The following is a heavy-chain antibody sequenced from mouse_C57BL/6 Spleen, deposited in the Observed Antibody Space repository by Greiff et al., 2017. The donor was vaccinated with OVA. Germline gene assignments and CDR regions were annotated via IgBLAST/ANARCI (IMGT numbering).Heavy chain of an antibody. CDR3: AREGDYDGSFAY. J-gene: IGHJ3*01. D-gene: IGHD2-4*01. CDR2: ISYDGSN. CDR1: GYSITSGYY. Sequence: EVQLVESGPGLVKPSQSLSLTCSVTGYSITSGYYWNWIRQFPGNKLEWMGYISYDGSNNYNPSLKNRISITRDTSKNQFFLKLNSVTTEDTATYYCAREGDYDGSFAYWGQGTLVTVSA. V-gene: IGHV3-6*01.